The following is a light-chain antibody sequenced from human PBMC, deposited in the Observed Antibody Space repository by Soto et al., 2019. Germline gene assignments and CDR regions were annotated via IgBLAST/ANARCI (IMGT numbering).Light chain of an antibody. CDR3: QQYNNWPPHT. J-gene: IGKJ4*01. V-gene: IGKV3-15*01. Sequence: EIVMTQSPATLSVSPGERATLSCRASQSVSSNLAWYQQKPGQAPRLLIYGASTRATGIPARFSGSGSGTEFSLPISSLQSEDFAVYYCQQYNNWPPHTFGGGTKVDIK. CDR2: GAS. CDR1: QSVSSN.